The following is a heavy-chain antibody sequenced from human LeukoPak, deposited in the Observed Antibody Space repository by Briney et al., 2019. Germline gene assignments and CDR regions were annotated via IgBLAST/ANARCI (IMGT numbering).Heavy chain of an antibody. V-gene: IGHV1-18*01. D-gene: IGHD3-10*01. CDR2: ISAYNGNT. J-gene: IGHJ4*02. CDR1: GYTFTSYG. Sequence: VASVKVSCKASGYTFTSYGISWVRQAPGQGLEWMGRISAYNGNTNYAQKLQGRVTMTTDTSTSTAYMELRSLRSDDTAVYYCARTITMVRGDPIQFDYWGQGTLVTVSS. CDR3: ARTITMVRGDPIQFDY.